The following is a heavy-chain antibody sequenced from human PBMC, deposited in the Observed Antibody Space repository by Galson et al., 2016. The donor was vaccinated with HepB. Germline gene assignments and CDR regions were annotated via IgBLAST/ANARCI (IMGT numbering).Heavy chain of an antibody. CDR1: GFTFSRYA. CDR2: ISYDGSIK. V-gene: IGHV3-30-3*01. D-gene: IGHD6-6*01. Sequence: SLRLSCAASGFTFSRYAMHRVRQAPGKGLEWLAAISYDGSIKYYADSLRGRFSISRDNSKNTLFLQVHGLRPEDTAVYYCARGPGAAREPHYWGQGTLVTVPS. J-gene: IGHJ4*02. CDR3: ARGPGAAREPHY.